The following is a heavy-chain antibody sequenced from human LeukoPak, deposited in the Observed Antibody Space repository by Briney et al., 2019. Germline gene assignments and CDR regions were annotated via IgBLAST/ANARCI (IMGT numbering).Heavy chain of an antibody. V-gene: IGHV1-24*01. CDR3: ARVMGGGSYLRRQAPLDY. J-gene: IGHJ4*02. Sequence: ASVKVSCKVSGYTLTELSMHWVRQAPGKGLEWMGGFDPEDGETIYAQKFQGRVTMTEDTSTDTAYMELSSLRSEDTAVYYCARVMGGGSYLRRQAPLDYWGQGTLVTVSS. CDR2: FDPEDGET. D-gene: IGHD1-26*01. CDR1: GYTLTELS.